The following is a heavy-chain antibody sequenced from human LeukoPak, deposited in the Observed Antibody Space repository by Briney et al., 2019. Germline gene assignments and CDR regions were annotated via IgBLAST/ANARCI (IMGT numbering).Heavy chain of an antibody. Sequence: GGSLRLSCAASGFTFSSYAMHWVRQAPGKGLEWVAFIRYDERNKYYSDSVKGRFTISRDNTKNTLYLQMNSLRAEDTAVYYCAKDVSRILTGARNYFDSWGQGTLVTVSS. D-gene: IGHD3-9*01. V-gene: IGHV3-30*02. CDR1: GFTFSSYA. J-gene: IGHJ4*02. CDR3: AKDVSRILTGARNYFDS. CDR2: IRYDERNK.